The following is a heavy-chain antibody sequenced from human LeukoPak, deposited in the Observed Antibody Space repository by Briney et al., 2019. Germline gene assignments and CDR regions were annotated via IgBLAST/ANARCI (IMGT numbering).Heavy chain of an antibody. D-gene: IGHD3-10*01. CDR1: AGSISSSSHH. CDR2: IFSGRTT. CDR3: ARVISMVRGAHNWLDP. Sequence: PSETLSLTCTVSAGSISSSSHHWGWIRQSPGKGLEWIGSIFSGRTTYYNPSLKSRVTISVDTSKNQFSLKLSSVTAADTAVYYYARVISMVRGAHNWLDPWGQGTLVTVSS. J-gene: IGHJ5*02. V-gene: IGHV4-39*01.